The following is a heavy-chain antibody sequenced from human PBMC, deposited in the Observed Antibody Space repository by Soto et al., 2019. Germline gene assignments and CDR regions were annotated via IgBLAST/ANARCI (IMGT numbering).Heavy chain of an antibody. V-gene: IGHV3-72*01. CDR3: TSDIVVVPAAMLGY. CDR1: GFIFSDHY. CDR2: SRNKAYSYTT. D-gene: IGHD2-2*01. J-gene: IGHJ4*02. Sequence: GGSLRLSCAASGFIFSDHYMDWVRQAPGKGLECVGRSRNKAYSYTTEYAASVKGRFTISRDDFKSIAYLQMNSLKTEDTAVYYCTSDIVVVPAAMLGYWGQGTLVTVSS.